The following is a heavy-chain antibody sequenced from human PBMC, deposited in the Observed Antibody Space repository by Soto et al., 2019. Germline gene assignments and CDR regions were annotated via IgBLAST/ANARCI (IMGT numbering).Heavy chain of an antibody. D-gene: IGHD3-10*01. J-gene: IGHJ5*02. CDR1: GYTFTSYG. CDR3: ARLGRITMVRGAQRFDP. Sequence: QVQLVQSGAEVKKPGASVKVSCKASGYTFTSYGISWVRQAPGQGLEWMGWISAYNGNTNYAQKLQGRVTMTTDTSTSTGNMELRSLRSDDTAVYYCARLGRITMVRGAQRFDPWGQGTLVTVSS. CDR2: ISAYNGNT. V-gene: IGHV1-18*01.